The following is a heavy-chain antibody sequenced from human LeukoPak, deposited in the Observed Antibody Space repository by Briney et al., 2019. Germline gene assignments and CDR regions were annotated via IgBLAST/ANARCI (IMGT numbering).Heavy chain of an antibody. V-gene: IGHV4-34*01. D-gene: IGHD3-3*01. CDR1: GGSFSGHY. Sequence: SETLSLTCAVYGGSFSGHYWSWIRQPPGKGLEWIGEINHSGSTNYNPSLKSRVTISVDTSKNQFSLKLSSVTAADTAVYYCARARITIFGVVIIRSYFDYWGQGTLVTVSS. CDR3: ARARITIFGVVIIRSYFDY. J-gene: IGHJ4*02. CDR2: INHSGST.